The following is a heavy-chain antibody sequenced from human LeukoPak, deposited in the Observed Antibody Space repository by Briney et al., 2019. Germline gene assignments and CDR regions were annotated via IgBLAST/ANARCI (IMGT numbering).Heavy chain of an antibody. Sequence: GRSLRLSCAASGVTFDDYAMHWVRQAPGKGLEWVSGSSWNSGSIGYADSVKGRFTISRDNAKNSLYLQMNSLRAEDTALYYCAKVGRYCSSTSCYFDYWGQGTLVTVSS. V-gene: IGHV3-9*01. CDR3: AKVGRYCSSTSCYFDY. J-gene: IGHJ4*02. CDR1: GVTFDDYA. D-gene: IGHD2-2*01. CDR2: SSWNSGSI.